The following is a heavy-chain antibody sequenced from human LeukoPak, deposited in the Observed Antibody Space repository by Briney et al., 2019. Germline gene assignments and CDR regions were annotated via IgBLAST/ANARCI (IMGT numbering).Heavy chain of an antibody. D-gene: IGHD6-19*01. V-gene: IGHV4-4*07. J-gene: IGHJ6*03. CDR2: IYTSGST. CDR3: ARVLYFSSGWYQDYHYYYYMDV. CDR1: GGYISSYY. Sequence: SSETLSLTCTVSGGYISSYYWSWIRQPAGKGLQWIGRIYTSGSTNYNPSLKSRVTMSVDTSKNQFSQKLSSVTSADTAVYYCARVLYFSSGWYQDYHYYYYMDVWGKGTTVTVSS.